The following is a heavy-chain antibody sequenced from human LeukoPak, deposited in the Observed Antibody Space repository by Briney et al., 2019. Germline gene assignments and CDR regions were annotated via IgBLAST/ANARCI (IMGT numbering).Heavy chain of an antibody. CDR2: IYYSGST. Sequence: SETLSLTCTVSGCSISSYYWSWIRQPPGKGLEWIGYIYYSGSTNYNPSLKSRVTISVDRSKNQFSLKLNSVTAADTAVYYCARGVDYDNNYFQYGMDVWGRGTTVTVSS. J-gene: IGHJ6*02. CDR1: GCSISSYY. V-gene: IGHV4-59*01. CDR3: ARGVDYDNNYFQYGMDV. D-gene: IGHD3-9*01.